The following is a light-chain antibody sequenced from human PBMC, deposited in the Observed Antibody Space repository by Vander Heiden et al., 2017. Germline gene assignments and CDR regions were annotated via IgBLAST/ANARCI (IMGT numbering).Light chain of an antibody. V-gene: IGLV3-27*01. CDR1: VLAKKY. CDR2: KDS. CDR3: YSAADNNVI. J-gene: IGLJ2*01. Sequence: SYELTQPSSVSVSPGQTARITCSGDVLAKKYARWFQQKPGQAPVVVIYKDSERPSGIPERFSGSSSGTTVTLTLSGAQVEDEADYYCYSAADNNVIFGGGTKL.